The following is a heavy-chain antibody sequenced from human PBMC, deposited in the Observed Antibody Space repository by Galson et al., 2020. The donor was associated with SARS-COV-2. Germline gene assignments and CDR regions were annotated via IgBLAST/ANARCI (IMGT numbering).Heavy chain of an antibody. CDR3: ARDLAFCSSTSCDYMDV. D-gene: IGHD2-2*01. CDR1: GFTFSSYG. CDR2: IWYDGSNK. Sequence: GESLKISCAASGFTFSSYGMHWVRQAPGKGLEWVAVIWYDGSNKYYADSVKGRFTISRDNSKNTLYLQMNSLRAEDTAVYYCARDLAFCSSTSCDYMDVWGKGTTVTVSS. J-gene: IGHJ6*03. V-gene: IGHV3-33*01.